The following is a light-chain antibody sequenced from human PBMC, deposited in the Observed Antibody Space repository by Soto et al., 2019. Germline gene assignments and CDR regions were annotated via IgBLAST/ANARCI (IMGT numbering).Light chain of an antibody. Sequence: EIALTQSPGTLSLSPGERATLSCRASQSVSSSYLAWYQQKPGQAPRLLIYGASSRATGIPDRFSGSGSGTDFTLTISRLEPEDFAVYYCQQYGSSHWTFGQGTKVDIK. V-gene: IGKV3-20*01. CDR1: QSVSSSY. J-gene: IGKJ1*01. CDR2: GAS. CDR3: QQYGSSHWT.